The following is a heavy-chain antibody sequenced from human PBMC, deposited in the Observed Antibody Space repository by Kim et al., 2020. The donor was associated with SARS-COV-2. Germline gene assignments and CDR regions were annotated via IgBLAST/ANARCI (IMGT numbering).Heavy chain of an antibody. V-gene: IGHV3-15*01. J-gene: IGHJ4*02. Sequence: VKGRFTISRDDYKNKLYLKMNSVSTEDTAVYYCTIDRNGSRSWYIGGPFDYWGQGTLVTVSS. D-gene: IGHD6-13*01. CDR3: TIDRNGSRSWYIGGPFDY.